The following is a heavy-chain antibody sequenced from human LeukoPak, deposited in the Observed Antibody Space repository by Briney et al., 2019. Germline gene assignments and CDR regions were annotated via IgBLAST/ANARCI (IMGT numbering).Heavy chain of an antibody. CDR1: GFTFNNFA. D-gene: IGHD3-16*01. Sequence: GGSLRLSCAASGFTFNNFAMTWVRQAPGKGLEWVSGISGSGSNTYYADSVKGRFAISRDNSKNTLYLQMNSLRAEDTAIYYCAMGYYFDSWGQGTLVTVSS. CDR2: ISGSGSNT. V-gene: IGHV3-23*01. J-gene: IGHJ4*02. CDR3: AMGYYFDS.